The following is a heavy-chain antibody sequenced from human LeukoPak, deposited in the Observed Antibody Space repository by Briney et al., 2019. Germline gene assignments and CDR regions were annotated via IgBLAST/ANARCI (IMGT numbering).Heavy chain of an antibody. J-gene: IGHJ4*02. CDR1: GYSISSGYY. CDR3: ARGRYYYDSSGYYYFDY. Sequence: KPSETLSLTCTVSGYSISSGYYWGWIRQPPGKGLEWIGSIYHSGSTYYNPSLKSRVTISVDTSKNQFSLKLSSVTAADTAVYYCARGRYYYDSSGYYYFDYWGQGTLVTVSS. V-gene: IGHV4-38-2*02. D-gene: IGHD3-22*01. CDR2: IYHSGST.